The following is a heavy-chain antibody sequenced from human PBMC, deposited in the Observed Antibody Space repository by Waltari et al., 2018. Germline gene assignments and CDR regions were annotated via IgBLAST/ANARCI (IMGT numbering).Heavy chain of an antibody. CDR1: GFTFYSHE. Sequence: EVQLAESGGDLVQPGGSLRLSCAASGFTFYSHEMNWVRQAPGKGLEWVSYINNGGNTIYYADSVKGRFTISRDNDNNSLFLQMNSLRVEDTAVYYCARRFYDSNGYALDYWGQGTLVTVSS. J-gene: IGHJ4*02. CDR2: INNGGNTI. V-gene: IGHV3-48*03. CDR3: ARRFYDSNGYALDY. D-gene: IGHD3-22*01.